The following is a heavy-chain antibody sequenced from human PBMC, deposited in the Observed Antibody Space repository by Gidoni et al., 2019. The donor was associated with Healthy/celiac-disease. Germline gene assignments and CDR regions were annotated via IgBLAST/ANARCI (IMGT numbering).Heavy chain of an antibody. Sequence: QVQLVESGGGVVQPGRSLRLSCAASGFTFSSYAMHWVRQAPGKGLEWVAVIAYDGSNKYYADSVKGRFTISRDNSKNTLYLQMNSLRAEDTAVYYCARDADLYDSSGFYWYFDLWGRGTLVTVSS. CDR2: IAYDGSNK. V-gene: IGHV3-30*04. CDR1: GFTFSSYA. J-gene: IGHJ2*01. CDR3: ARDADLYDSSGFYWYFDL. D-gene: IGHD3-22*01.